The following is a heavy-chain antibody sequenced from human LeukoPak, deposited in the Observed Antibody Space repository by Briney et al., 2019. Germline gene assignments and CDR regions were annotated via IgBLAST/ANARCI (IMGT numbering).Heavy chain of an antibody. Sequence: PGGSLRLSCAASGFTFSSYGIHWVRQAPGKGLEWVALIWYDGSNKYYADSVKGRFTISRDNSKNTLYLQMNSLRGEDTAVYYCARGNYYHYYGMDVWGQGTTVTVSS. J-gene: IGHJ6*02. CDR3: ARGNYYHYYGMDV. CDR1: GFTFSSYG. CDR2: IWYDGSNK. V-gene: IGHV3-33*08.